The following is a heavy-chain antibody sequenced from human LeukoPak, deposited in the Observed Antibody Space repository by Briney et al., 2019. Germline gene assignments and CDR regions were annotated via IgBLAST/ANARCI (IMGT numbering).Heavy chain of an antibody. D-gene: IGHD3-22*01. Sequence: PSETLSLTCTVSGGSISSYYWSWIRQPPGKGLEWIGEINHSGSTNYNPSLKSRVTISVDTSKNQFSLKLSSVTAADTAVYYCARGLLIHQPHFDYWGQGTLVTVSS. CDR1: GGSISSYY. J-gene: IGHJ4*02. CDR2: INHSGST. CDR3: ARGLLIHQPHFDY. V-gene: IGHV4-34*01.